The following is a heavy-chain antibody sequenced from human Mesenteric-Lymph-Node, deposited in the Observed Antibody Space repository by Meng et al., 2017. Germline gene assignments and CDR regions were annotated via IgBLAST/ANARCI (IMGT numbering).Heavy chain of an antibody. J-gene: IGHJ4*02. CDR1: GFTFRSNY. V-gene: IGHV3-23*01. Sequence: GGSLRLSCAASGFTFRSNYMSWVRRAPGKGLEWVSAIGRGTDTYYADSVKGRFTMSRDKSKNTLYLEMSNLRAEDTALYYCAKHLSGSYTFEYWGQGTLVTVSS. CDR2: IGRGTDT. D-gene: IGHD1-26*01. CDR3: AKHLSGSYTFEY.